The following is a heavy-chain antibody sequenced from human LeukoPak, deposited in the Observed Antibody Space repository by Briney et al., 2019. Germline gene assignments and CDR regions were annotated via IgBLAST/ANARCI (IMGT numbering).Heavy chain of an antibody. CDR2: IRYSGSS. J-gene: IGHJ4*02. CDR1: RGSISSSSYH. CDR3: ARQSVSSGWLTY. V-gene: IGHV4-39*01. D-gene: IGHD6-19*01. Sequence: PSETLSLTCTVSRGSISSSSYHWGWIRQPPGKGLEWIGSIRYSGSSYYNPSLKSRVTISVDTSKNQFSLKLSSVTAADTAVYYCARQSVSSGWLTYWGQGTLVTVSS.